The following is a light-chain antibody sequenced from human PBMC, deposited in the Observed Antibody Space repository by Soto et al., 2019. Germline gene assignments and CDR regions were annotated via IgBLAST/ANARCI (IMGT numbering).Light chain of an antibody. CDR1: QSVSSSY. J-gene: IGKJ2*01. CDR3: QQYGGSSLYT. V-gene: IGKV3-20*01. Sequence: EIVLTQSPGTMSLSPGERATLSCMASQSVSSSYLAWYQQKPCQAPRLLIYGASSRATGIPDRFSGSGSGTDFTLTSSRLEPEDFAVYYCQQYGGSSLYTFGQGTKLEIK. CDR2: GAS.